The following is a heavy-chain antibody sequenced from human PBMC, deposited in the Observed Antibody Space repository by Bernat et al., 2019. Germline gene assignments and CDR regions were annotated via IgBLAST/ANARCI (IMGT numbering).Heavy chain of an antibody. CDR2: REESGST. CDR1: GGERRRRREE. J-gene: IGHJ5*02. CDR3: ARPPLADFWSGPRKYNWFDP. V-gene: IGHV4-39*01. Sequence: EEGKGRGKKEEKREGTGKGEGGERRRRREEGGWSRQPPGKGREGRGRREESGSTYYNPSLKSRVTISVDTSKNQFSLKLSSVTAADTAVYYCARPPLADFWSGPRKYNWFDPWGQGTLVTVSS. D-gene: IGHD3-3*01.